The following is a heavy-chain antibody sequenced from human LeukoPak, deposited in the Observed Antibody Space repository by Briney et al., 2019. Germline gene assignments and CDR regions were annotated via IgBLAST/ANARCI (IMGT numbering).Heavy chain of an antibody. V-gene: IGHV4-39*07. CDR2: LYYSGRT. J-gene: IGHJ6*03. D-gene: IGHD3-9*01. CDR1: GGSISSSDYY. Sequence: PSETLSLTCTVSGGSISSSDYYWGWIRQPPGKGLEWIGTLYYSGRTYYNPSLKSRVTISVDTSKNQFSLKLSSVTAADTAVYYCARRGLRYFVPPYYYYMDVWGKGTTVTISS. CDR3: ARRGLRYFVPPYYYYMDV.